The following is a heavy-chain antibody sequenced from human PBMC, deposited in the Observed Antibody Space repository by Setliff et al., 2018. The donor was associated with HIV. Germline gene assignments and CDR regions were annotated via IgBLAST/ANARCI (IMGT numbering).Heavy chain of an antibody. CDR3: AKDISGYSY. Sequence: GGSLRLSCAASGFTFRSFGMHWVRQTPGKGLEWVALIHFDGTNKYHADSVKGRFTISRDNSKNTLYLEMNNLRTEDTAVYYCAKDISGYSYWGQGTPVTVSS. CDR1: GFTFRSFG. V-gene: IGHV3-30*02. D-gene: IGHD3-22*01. J-gene: IGHJ4*02. CDR2: IHFDGTNK.